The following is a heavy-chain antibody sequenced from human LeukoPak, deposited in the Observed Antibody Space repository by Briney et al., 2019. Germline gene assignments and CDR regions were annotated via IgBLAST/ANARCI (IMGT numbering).Heavy chain of an antibody. CDR3: APETASNRYWFDP. J-gene: IGHJ5*02. CDR1: GGTFSSYA. D-gene: IGHD1-14*01. Sequence: ASVKVSCKASGGTFSSYAISWVRQAPGQGLEWMGRIIPIFGTANYAQKFQVRVTITTDESTSTAYMELSSLRSEDTAVYYCAPETASNRYWFDPWGQGTLVTVSS. V-gene: IGHV1-69*05. CDR2: IIPIFGTA.